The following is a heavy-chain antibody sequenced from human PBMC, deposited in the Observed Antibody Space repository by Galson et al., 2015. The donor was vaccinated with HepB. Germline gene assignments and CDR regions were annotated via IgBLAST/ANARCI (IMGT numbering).Heavy chain of an antibody. Sequence: SVKVSCKASGGTFSSYTISWVRQAPGQGLEWVGGIIPIFGTANYAQKFQGRVTITADESTSTAYMELSSLRSEDTAVYYCARVGVAVADLNWFDPWGQGTLVTVSS. CDR2: IIPIFGTA. V-gene: IGHV1-69*13. CDR3: ARVGVAVADLNWFDP. D-gene: IGHD6-19*01. J-gene: IGHJ5*02. CDR1: GGTFSSYT.